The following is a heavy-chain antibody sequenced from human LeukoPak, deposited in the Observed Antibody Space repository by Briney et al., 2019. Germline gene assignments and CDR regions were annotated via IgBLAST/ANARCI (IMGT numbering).Heavy chain of an antibody. J-gene: IGHJ3*02. V-gene: IGHV4-34*01. D-gene: IGHD6-13*01. CDR1: GGSFSGYY. Sequence: SETLSLTCAVYGGSFSGYYWSWIRQPPGKGLEWIGEINHSGSTNYNPSLKSRVTISVDTSKNQFSLKLSSVTAADTAVYYCARDKSSSWYEYDAFDIWGQGTMVTVSS. CDR3: ARDKSSSWYEYDAFDI. CDR2: INHSGST.